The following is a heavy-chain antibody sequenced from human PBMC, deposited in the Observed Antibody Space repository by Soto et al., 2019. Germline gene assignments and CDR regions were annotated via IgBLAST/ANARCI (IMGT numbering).Heavy chain of an antibody. D-gene: IGHD2-15*01. CDR3: ARDDVLCDGGRCYGVPLDV. CDR1: GGTFSSYA. Sequence: ASVKVSCKASGGTFSSYAISWVRQAPGQGLEWMGGIIPIFGTANYAQKFQGRVTITGDASKSTAYMELSSLRSEDTAVYYCARDDVLCDGGRCYGVPLDVWGKATTVTVSS. V-gene: IGHV1-69*13. J-gene: IGHJ6*04. CDR2: IIPIFGTA.